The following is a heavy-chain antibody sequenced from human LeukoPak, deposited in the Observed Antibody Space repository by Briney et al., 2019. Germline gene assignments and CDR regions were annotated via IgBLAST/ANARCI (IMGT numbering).Heavy chain of an antibody. CDR1: GRSMSSYY. CDR2: IYYSGST. CDR3: AREAFYWFDP. Sequence: KASETLSLTCTVSGRSMSSYYWSWGRQPPGKGLEWIGYIYYSGSTNYNPSLKSRVTISVDTSKNQFSLKLSSVTAADTAVYYCAREAFYWFDPWGQGTLVTVSS. J-gene: IGHJ5*02. V-gene: IGHV4-59*01.